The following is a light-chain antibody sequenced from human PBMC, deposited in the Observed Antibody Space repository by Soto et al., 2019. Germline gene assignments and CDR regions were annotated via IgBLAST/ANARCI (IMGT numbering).Light chain of an antibody. CDR2: DVS. CDR1: SSDVGGYNY. J-gene: IGLJ3*02. Sequence: QSALTQPRSVSGSPGQSVTISCTGTSSDVGGYNYVSWCQQRSGNAPKLMIFDVSRRPSGVPDRFSGSKSGNTASLTISGLQAEDEADYYCCSYAGSYSWVFGGGTKLTVL. CDR3: CSYAGSYSWV. V-gene: IGLV2-11*01.